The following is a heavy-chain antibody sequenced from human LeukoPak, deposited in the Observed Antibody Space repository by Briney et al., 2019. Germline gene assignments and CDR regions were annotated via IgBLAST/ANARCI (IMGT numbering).Heavy chain of an antibody. CDR1: GFTVSSNY. D-gene: IGHD1-26*01. J-gene: IGHJ3*02. V-gene: IGHV3-53*01. CDR3: AGGGSYLSAFDI. Sequence: GGSLRLSCAASGFTVSSNYMSWVRRAPGKGLEWVSIIYSGGSTFYADSVKGRFTISRDNSKNTLYLQMNSLRGEDTAVYYFAGGGSYLSAFDIWGQGTMVTVSS. CDR2: IYSGGST.